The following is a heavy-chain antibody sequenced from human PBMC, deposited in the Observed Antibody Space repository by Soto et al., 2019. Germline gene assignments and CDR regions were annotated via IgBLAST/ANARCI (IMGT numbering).Heavy chain of an antibody. J-gene: IGHJ4*02. CDR2: ISSSGSTI. Sequence: GGSLRLSCAASGFTFSSYEMNWVRQAPGKGLEWVSYISSSGSTIYYADSVKGRFTIPRDNAKNSLYLQMNSLRVEDTAVYYCAIPVVTSTFPWSTDYWGQGTLVTVSS. CDR1: GFTFSSYE. CDR3: AIPVVTSTFPWSTDY. V-gene: IGHV3-48*03. D-gene: IGHD2-2*01.